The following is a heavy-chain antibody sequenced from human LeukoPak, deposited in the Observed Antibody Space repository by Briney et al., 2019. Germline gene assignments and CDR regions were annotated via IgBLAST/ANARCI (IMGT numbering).Heavy chain of an antibody. CDR3: ASRPFETTVVPWDFY. V-gene: IGHV5-51*01. Sequence: GESLKISCQGSGYSFTSYWIGWVRQMPGKGLEWMGIIYPGDSDTRYSPSFQGQVTISADRSINTAYLQWSSLTASDTAMYYCASRPFETTVVPWDFYWGQGTQVTVSS. CDR1: GYSFTSYW. CDR2: IYPGDSDT. D-gene: IGHD4-23*01. J-gene: IGHJ4*02.